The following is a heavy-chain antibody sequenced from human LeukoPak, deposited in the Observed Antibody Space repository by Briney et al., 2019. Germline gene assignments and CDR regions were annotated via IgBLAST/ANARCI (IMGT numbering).Heavy chain of an antibody. J-gene: IGHJ6*03. D-gene: IGHD6-19*01. CDR3: ARDFPPVGDSSGWYLSTFYMDV. Sequence: PSETLSLTCAVYGGSFSGYYWSWIRQPPGKGLEWIGEINHSGSTNYNPSLKSRVTISVDTSKNQFSLKLSSVTPEDTAVYYCARDFPPVGDSSGWYLSTFYMDVWGKGTTVTISS. CDR2: INHSGST. V-gene: IGHV4-34*01. CDR1: GGSFSGYY.